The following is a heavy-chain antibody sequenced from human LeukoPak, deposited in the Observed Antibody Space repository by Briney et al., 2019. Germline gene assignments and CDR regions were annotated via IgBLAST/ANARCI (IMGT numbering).Heavy chain of an antibody. CDR2: ISGSGDST. CDR3: AKEYSSSRGLDY. V-gene: IGHV3-23*01. CDR1: GFTFSTYG. Sequence: PGGSLRLSCAASGFTFSTYGMTWVRQAPGKGLEWVSAISGSGDSTYYADSVKGRFTISRDDSKNTLYLQMNSLRAEDTALYYCAKEYSSSRGLDYWGQGTLVTVSS. D-gene: IGHD6-13*01. J-gene: IGHJ4*02.